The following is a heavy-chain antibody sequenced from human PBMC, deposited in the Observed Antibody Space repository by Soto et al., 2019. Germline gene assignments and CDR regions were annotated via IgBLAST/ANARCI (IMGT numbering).Heavy chain of an antibody. CDR3: ARYSSSRLYYFDY. J-gene: IGHJ4*02. V-gene: IGHV4-59*08. Sequence: QVQLQESGPGLVKPSETLSLTCTVSAGSISTYYWGWLRQPPGKGPDWTGYIYYTGTTNYNPSLNSRVTVSVDTSKNQFSLKLSSVTAADTAVYYCARYSSSRLYYFDYWGQGTLVTVSS. CDR1: AGSISTYY. CDR2: IYYTGTT. D-gene: IGHD6-13*01.